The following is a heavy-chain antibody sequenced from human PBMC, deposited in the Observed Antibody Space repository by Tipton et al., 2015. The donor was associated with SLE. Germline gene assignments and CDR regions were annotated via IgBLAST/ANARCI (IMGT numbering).Heavy chain of an antibody. J-gene: IGHJ3*02. V-gene: IGHV4-59*08. Sequence: LVQPSETLSLTCTVSGGSISSYYWSWIRQPPGKGLEWIGYIYYSGSTNYNPSPKSRVTISVDTSKNQFSLKLSSVTAADTAVYYCASTRHGDSGIYPGAFDIWGQGTMVTVSS. CDR1: GGSISSYY. CDR3: ASTRHGDSGIYPGAFDI. D-gene: IGHD1-26*01. CDR2: IYYSGST.